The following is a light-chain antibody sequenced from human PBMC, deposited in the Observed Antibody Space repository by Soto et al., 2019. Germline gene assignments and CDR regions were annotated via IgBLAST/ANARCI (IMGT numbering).Light chain of an antibody. V-gene: IGLV2-14*01. CDR3: SSYASSNTVV. CDR2: EVS. CDR1: SSDVGYYNF. Sequence: QSALTQPASVSGSPGQSITISCTGTSSDVGYYNFVSWYQHHPGKVPKLMIYEVSNRPSGVSNRFSGSKSGNTASLTISGLQAEDEADYYCSSYASSNTVVFGGGTKLTVL. J-gene: IGLJ3*02.